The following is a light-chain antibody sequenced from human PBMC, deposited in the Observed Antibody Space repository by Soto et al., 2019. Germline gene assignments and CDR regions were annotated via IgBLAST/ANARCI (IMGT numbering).Light chain of an antibody. V-gene: IGKV3-20*01. Sequence: EIVLTQSPGTLSLSPGERATLSCRASQSVSSNYLAWYQQKPGQAPRLLIYGASSRATGIPDRFSGSGSGTDFTLTIRRLEPEDFAAYYCQQYGSSYPWTFGQGTKVDI. CDR2: GAS. CDR3: QQYGSSYPWT. J-gene: IGKJ1*01. CDR1: QSVSSNY.